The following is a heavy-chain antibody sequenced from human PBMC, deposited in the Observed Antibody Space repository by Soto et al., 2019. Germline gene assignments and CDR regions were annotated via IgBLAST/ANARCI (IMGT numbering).Heavy chain of an antibody. CDR2: ISAYNGNT. J-gene: IGHJ4*02. V-gene: IGHV1-18*01. D-gene: IGHD5-18*01. Sequence: GASVKVSCEASGYTFTSYGISCVRQAPGQGLEWMGWISAYNGNTNYAQKLQGRVTMTTDTSTSTAYMELRSLRSDDTAVYYCAREPRGYSYGDFDYWGQGTLVTVSS. CDR3: AREPRGYSYGDFDY. CDR1: GYTFTSYG.